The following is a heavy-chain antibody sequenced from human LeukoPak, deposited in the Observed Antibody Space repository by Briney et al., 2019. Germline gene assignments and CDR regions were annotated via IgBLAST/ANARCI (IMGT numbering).Heavy chain of an antibody. D-gene: IGHD2-15*01. J-gene: IGHJ4*02. CDR3: ARMSSHCSGGSCYAVFDY. V-gene: IGHV4-4*07. CDR1: GGSISSYY. Sequence: SETLSLTCTVSGGSISSYYWSWIRQPAGKGLEWIGRIYTSGSTNYNPSLKSRVTMSVDTSKNQSSLKLSSVTAADTAVYYCARMSSHCSGGSCYAVFDYWGQGTLVTVSS. CDR2: IYTSGST.